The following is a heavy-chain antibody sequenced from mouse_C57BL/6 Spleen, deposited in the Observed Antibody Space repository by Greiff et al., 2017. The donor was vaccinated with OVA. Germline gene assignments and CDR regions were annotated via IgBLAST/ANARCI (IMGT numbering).Heavy chain of an antibody. Sequence: EVQRHESGPGLVKPSQSLSLTCSVTGYSITSGYYWNWIRQFPGNKLEWMGYISYDGSNNYNPSLKNRISITRDTSKNQFFLKLNSVTTEDTATYYCARERVYGYDGHAMDYWGQGTSVTVSS. V-gene: IGHV3-6*01. J-gene: IGHJ4*01. CDR1: GYSITSGYY. CDR3: ARERVYGYDGHAMDY. CDR2: ISYDGSN. D-gene: IGHD2-2*01.